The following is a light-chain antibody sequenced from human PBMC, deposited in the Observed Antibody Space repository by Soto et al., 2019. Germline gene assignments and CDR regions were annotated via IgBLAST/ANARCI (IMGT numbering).Light chain of an antibody. CDR1: QSVSVN. J-gene: IGKJ4*01. CDR2: GAS. V-gene: IGKV3-15*01. Sequence: EIVMTQSPATLSVSPGAGATLSCRASQSVSVNSLAWYQQKGGQAPRLLIYGASTRATGIPARFRGSVSGTEFTITLSSLQSEDCEVYGCQQYSYWPLTFGGGTKVDI. CDR3: QQYSYWPLT.